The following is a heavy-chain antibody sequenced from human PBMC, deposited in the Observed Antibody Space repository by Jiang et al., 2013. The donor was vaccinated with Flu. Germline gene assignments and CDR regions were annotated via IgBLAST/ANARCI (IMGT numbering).Heavy chain of an antibody. J-gene: IGHJ4*02. CDR2: IVVGSGNT. CDR3: APRDSSGYYYVTLDSDY. D-gene: IGHD3-22*01. Sequence: QLVESGPEVKKPGTSVKVSCKASGFTFTSSAMQWVRQARGQRLEWIGWIVVGSGNTNYAQKFQERVTITRDMSTSTAYMELSSLRSEDTAVYYCAPRDSSGYYYVTLDSDYWGQGTLVTVSS. V-gene: IGHV1-58*02. CDR1: GFTFTSSA.